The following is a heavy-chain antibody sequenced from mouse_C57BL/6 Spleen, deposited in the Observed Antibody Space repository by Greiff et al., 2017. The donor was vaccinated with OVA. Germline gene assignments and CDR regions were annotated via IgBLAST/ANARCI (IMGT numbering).Heavy chain of an antibody. D-gene: IGHD1-1*01. CDR2: IYPRSGNT. Sequence: VQLQESGAELARPGASVKLSCKASGYTFTSYGISWVKQRTGQGLEWIGEIYPRSGNTYYNEKFKGKATLTADKSSSTAYMELRSLTSEDSAVYFCANYYGSSYFDFWGQGTTLTVSS. CDR3: ANYYGSSYFDF. J-gene: IGHJ2*01. V-gene: IGHV1-81*01. CDR1: GYTFTSYG.